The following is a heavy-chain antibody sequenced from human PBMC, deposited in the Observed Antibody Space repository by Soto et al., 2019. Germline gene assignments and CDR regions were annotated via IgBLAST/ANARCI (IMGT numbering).Heavy chain of an antibody. Sequence: KPSETLSLTCAVSGGSISSGGYSWSWIRQPPGKGLEWIGYIYHSGSTYYNPSLKSRVTISVDRSKNQFSLKLSSVTAADTAVYYCARVRRDGYNFDWFDPWGQATPVTVSP. V-gene: IGHV4-30-2*01. CDR2: IYHSGST. J-gene: IGHJ5*02. CDR1: GGSISSGGYS. CDR3: ARVRRDGYNFDWFDP. D-gene: IGHD5-12*01.